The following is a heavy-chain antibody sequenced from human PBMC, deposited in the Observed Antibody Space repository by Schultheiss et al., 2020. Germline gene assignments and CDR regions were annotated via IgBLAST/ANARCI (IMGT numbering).Heavy chain of an antibody. Sequence: SETLSLTCAVYGGSFSGYYWSWIRQPPGKGLEWIGEINHRGSTNYNPSLKSRVTISVDTSKNQFSLKLSSVTAADTAVYYCASSQVYGTFSDYWGQGTLVTVSS. J-gene: IGHJ4*02. V-gene: IGHV4-34*01. CDR2: INHRGST. CDR3: ASSQVYGTFSDY. D-gene: IGHD3-16*01. CDR1: GGSFSGYY.